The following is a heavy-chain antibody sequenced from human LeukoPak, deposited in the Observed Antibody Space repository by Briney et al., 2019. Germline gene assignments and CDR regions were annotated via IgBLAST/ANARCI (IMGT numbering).Heavy chain of an antibody. D-gene: IGHD6-19*01. CDR2: IDDDGSAT. J-gene: IGHJ4*02. V-gene: IGHV3-74*01. CDR3: IRSGGWPGF. Sequence: PGGSLRLSCEASGFIVSIYWMHWVRQAPGKGLVWVSRIDDDGSATAYADSVKGRFIISRDDAKNTVYLQMNSLRAEDTAMYYCIRSGGWPGFWGQGTLVTVSS. CDR1: GFIVSIYW.